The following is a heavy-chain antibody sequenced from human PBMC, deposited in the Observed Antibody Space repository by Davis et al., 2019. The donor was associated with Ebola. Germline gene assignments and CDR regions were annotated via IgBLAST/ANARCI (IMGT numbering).Heavy chain of an antibody. Sequence: SETLSLTCTVSGGSVSSGSYYRTWIRQPPEKGLEWVGYIYYSGSTNYNPSLKSRVTISVDTSKNQFSLKLSSVTAADTAVYYCATGGGSSSSSVDYWGQGTLVTVSS. CDR2: IYYSGST. CDR1: GGSVSSGSYY. CDR3: ATGGGSSSSSVDY. J-gene: IGHJ4*02. V-gene: IGHV4-61*01. D-gene: IGHD6-6*01.